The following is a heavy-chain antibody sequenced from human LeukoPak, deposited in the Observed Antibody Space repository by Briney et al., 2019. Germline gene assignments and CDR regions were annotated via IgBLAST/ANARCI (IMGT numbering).Heavy chain of an antibody. CDR1: GYSISSGHY. Sequence: SETLSLTCTVSGYSISSGHYWGWIRQPPGKGLEWIGSMHHSGSTYYNPPLKSRVTISEDTSKNQFSLKLRSVTAADTAVYYCARGPRFGELLWHWFDPWGQGALVTVSS. CDR2: MHHSGST. CDR3: ARGPRFGELLWHWFDP. D-gene: IGHD3-10*01. V-gene: IGHV4-38-2*02. J-gene: IGHJ5*02.